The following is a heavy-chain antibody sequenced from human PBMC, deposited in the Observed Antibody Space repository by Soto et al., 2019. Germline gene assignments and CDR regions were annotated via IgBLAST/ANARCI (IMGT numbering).Heavy chain of an antibody. D-gene: IGHD6-19*01. CDR3: AGGAVAGTSPAY. Sequence: QVQLQESGPGLVKPSGTLSLTCTVSSGSITSSNWWSWVRQPPGKGLEWIGEIYHSGSTNYNPSLKSRVTISVDKSKNVFSLKLSSVTAADTAMYYCAGGAVAGTSPAYWGQGTLVTVSS. CDR1: SGSITSSNW. CDR2: IYHSGST. J-gene: IGHJ4*02. V-gene: IGHV4-4*02.